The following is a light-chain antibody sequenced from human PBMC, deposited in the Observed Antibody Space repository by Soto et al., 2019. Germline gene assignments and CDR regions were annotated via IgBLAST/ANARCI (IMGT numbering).Light chain of an antibody. CDR2: GAS. V-gene: IGKV3-20*01. CDR3: QQYGSSFRYT. CDR1: QSVNGNY. J-gene: IGKJ2*01. Sequence: EIVLTXSPGTLSLSXXXXXTLSCRASQSVNGNYLTWYQQKPGQAPRLLIYGASSRATGIPDRFSGSGSGTDFTLTISRLEPEDFAVYYCQQYGSSFRYTFGQGTKLEIK.